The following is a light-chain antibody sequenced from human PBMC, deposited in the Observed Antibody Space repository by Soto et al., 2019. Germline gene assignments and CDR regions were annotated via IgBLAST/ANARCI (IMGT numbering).Light chain of an antibody. CDR1: SSTIGAGYD. CDR3: QSYDSSLGVV. V-gene: IGLV1-40*01. Sequence: QSVLTQPPSVSGAPGRRVTISCMGTSSTIGAGYDVHWYQQLPGTAPKLLIYSNSNRPSGVPDRFSGSKSGTSASLAITGLQAEDEADYYCQSYDSSLGVVFGGGTKLTVL. CDR2: SNS. J-gene: IGLJ2*01.